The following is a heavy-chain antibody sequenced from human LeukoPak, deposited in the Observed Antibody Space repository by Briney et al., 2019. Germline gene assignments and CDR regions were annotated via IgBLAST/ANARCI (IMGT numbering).Heavy chain of an antibody. CDR1: GGTFSSYA. D-gene: IGHD1-26*01. Sequence: GASVKVSCKASGGTFSSYAISWVRQAPGQGLEWMGGIIPIFGTANYAQKFQGGVTITTDESTSTAYMELSSLRSEDTAVYYCARVPGGYYYMDVWGKGTTVTVSS. CDR2: IIPIFGTA. J-gene: IGHJ6*03. CDR3: ARVPGGYYYMDV. V-gene: IGHV1-69*05.